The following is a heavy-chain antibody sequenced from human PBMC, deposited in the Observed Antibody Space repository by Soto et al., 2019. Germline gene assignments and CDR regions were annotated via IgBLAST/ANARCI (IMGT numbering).Heavy chain of an antibody. CDR2: ISPYNGNT. D-gene: IGHD5-12*01. CDR3: AREREYSGFDDDYYHYGMDV. Sequence: QVQLMQSGAEVKKPGASVRVSCKASGYNLTSYGISWVRQAPGQGLEWMGWISPYNGNTNYAQKFQGRVTVTTDTSTSTAYMDLRSLRSDDTAVYYCAREREYSGFDDDYYHYGMDVWGQGTTVTVSS. CDR1: GYNLTSYG. V-gene: IGHV1-18*01. J-gene: IGHJ6*02.